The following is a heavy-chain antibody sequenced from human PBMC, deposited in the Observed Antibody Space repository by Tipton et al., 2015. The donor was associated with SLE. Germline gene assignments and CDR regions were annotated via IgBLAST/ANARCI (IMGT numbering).Heavy chain of an antibody. Sequence: SLRLSCAASGFSFRSYGFPCVRQAPGSGLEWVAFIRYDESNEYYADSVKGRFTISRDTSKNTLYLQMNSLRLEDTAVYYCAKDLGSRYFDHWGQGTLVTVS. D-gene: IGHD2-2*01. CDR3: AKDLGSRYFDH. V-gene: IGHV3-30*02. CDR1: GFSFRSYG. J-gene: IGHJ4*02. CDR2: IRYDESNE.